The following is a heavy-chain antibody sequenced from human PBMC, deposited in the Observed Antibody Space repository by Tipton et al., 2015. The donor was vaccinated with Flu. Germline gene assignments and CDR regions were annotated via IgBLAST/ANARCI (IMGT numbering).Heavy chain of an antibody. J-gene: IGHJ4*02. D-gene: IGHD3-3*01. CDR3: ASKYYDFWSGRECCHY. Sequence: TLSLTCDVYGGSFSGYYWSWIRQPPGKGLEWIGEINHSGSTNYNPSLKSRVTISVDTSKNQFSLKLNSVTAADTAVYYCASKYYDFWSGRECCHYWGQGTLVTVSS. V-gene: IGHV4-34*01. CDR2: INHSGST. CDR1: GGSFSGYY.